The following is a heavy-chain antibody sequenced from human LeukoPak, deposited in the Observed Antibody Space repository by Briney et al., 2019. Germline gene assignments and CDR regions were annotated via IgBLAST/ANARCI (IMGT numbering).Heavy chain of an antibody. CDR2: IYYSGST. CDR1: GGSISSYY. V-gene: IGHV4-59*12. Sequence: SETLSLTCTVSGGSISSYYWSWIRQPPGKGLEWIGYIYYSGSTYYNPSLKSRVTISVDTSKNQFSLKLSSVTAADTAVYYCARYNLDSLMYLDYWGQGTLVTVPS. CDR3: ARYNLDSLMYLDY. D-gene: IGHD3-9*01. J-gene: IGHJ4*02.